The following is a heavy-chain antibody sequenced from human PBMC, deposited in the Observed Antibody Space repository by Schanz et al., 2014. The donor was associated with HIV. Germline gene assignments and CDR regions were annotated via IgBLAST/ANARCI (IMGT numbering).Heavy chain of an antibody. CDR2: INPNSGGT. J-gene: IGHJ3*02. CDR3: ARDLSLASSTPTLAFDI. Sequence: QVQLVQSGAEVKKPGASVKVSCKASGYTFTGYYMHWVRQAPGQGLEWMGWINPNSGGTNYAQKFQGRVTMTRDTSISTAYMELSSLRSEDTAVYYCARDLSLASSTPTLAFDIWGQGTMVTVSS. CDR1: GYTFTGYY. D-gene: IGHD2-2*01. V-gene: IGHV1-2*02.